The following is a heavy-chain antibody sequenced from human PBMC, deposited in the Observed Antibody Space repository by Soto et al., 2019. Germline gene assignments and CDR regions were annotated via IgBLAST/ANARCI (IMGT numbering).Heavy chain of an antibody. D-gene: IGHD3-10*01. CDR1: GYTFTSYA. J-gene: IGHJ4*02. CDR3: ARGLLWFGELSYFDY. V-gene: IGHV1-3*01. CDR2: INAGNGNT. Sequence: QVQLVQSGAEVKKPGASVKVSCKASGYTFTSYAMHWVRQAPGQRLEWMGWINAGNGNTKYSQKFQGRVTITRDTSASTAYMELSSLRSEDTAVYYWARGLLWFGELSYFDYWGQGTLVTVSS.